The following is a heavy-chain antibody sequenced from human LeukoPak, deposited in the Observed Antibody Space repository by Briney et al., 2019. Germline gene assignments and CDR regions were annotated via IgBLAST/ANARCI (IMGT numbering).Heavy chain of an antibody. Sequence: PGRSLRLSCAASGFTFSSYSMNWVRQAPGKGLEWVSSISSSSSYIYYADSVKGRFTISRDNAKNSLYLQMNSLRAEDTAVYYCARDVSTRNWARNDVDYWGQGTLVTVSS. CDR2: ISSSSSYI. J-gene: IGHJ4*02. D-gene: IGHD1-1*01. V-gene: IGHV3-21*01. CDR1: GFTFSSYS. CDR3: ARDVSTRNWARNDVDY.